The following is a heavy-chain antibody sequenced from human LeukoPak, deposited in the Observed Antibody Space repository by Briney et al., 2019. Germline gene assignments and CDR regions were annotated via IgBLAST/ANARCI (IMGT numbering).Heavy chain of an antibody. V-gene: IGHV4-59*01. CDR3: ARAGDQQSLDY. J-gene: IGHJ4*02. CDR1: GGSISSYY. D-gene: IGHD2-2*01. Sequence: PSETLSLTCTVSGGSISSYYWSWIRQPPGKGLEWIGYIYYSGSTNYNPSLKSRVTVSVDTSKNQFSLKLSSVTAADTAVYYCARAGDQQSLDYWGQGTLVTVSS. CDR2: IYYSGST.